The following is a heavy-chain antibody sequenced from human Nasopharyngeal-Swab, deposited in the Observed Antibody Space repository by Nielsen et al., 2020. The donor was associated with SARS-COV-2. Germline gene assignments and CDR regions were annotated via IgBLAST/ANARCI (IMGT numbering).Heavy chain of an antibody. Sequence: GGSLRLSCAASGFLFSGSAIHWVRQAPGKGLEWVAIISHDASDKYYADSVQGRFTISRDNSKNMLFVQMNSLRAEDTAVYYCARDYYDFWSGYYMGYFHLWGQGTLVTVSS. CDR1: GFLFSGSA. J-gene: IGHJ1*01. V-gene: IGHV3-30*04. CDR3: ARDYYDFWSGYYMGYFHL. D-gene: IGHD3-3*01. CDR2: ISHDASDK.